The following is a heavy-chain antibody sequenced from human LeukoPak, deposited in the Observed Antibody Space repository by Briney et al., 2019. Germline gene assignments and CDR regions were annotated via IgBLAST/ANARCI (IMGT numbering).Heavy chain of an antibody. J-gene: IGHJ4*02. D-gene: IGHD6-13*01. CDR1: GFTXXXYS. CDR3: ARAMISWSHLDY. V-gene: IGHV3-21*01. Sequence: GFTXXXYSMNWVRQAPGKGLEWVSSISSNSSYIYYADSMKGRFAVSRDNAKNSLYLQMNSLRAEDTAVYYCARAMISWSHLDYWGQGTLVTVSS. CDR2: ISSNSSYI.